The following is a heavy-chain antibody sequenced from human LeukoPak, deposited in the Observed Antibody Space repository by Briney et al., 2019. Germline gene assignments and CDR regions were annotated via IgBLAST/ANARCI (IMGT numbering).Heavy chain of an antibody. CDR3: ARVGTMVRGVGSWFDP. CDR2: INPNSGGT. Sequence: ASVKVSCKASGYTFTGYYMHWVRQAPGQGLEWMGWINPNSGGTNYAQKFQGRVTMTRDTSISTAYMELSRLRSDDTAVYYCARVGTMVRGVGSWFDPWGQGTLVTVSS. CDR1: GYTFTGYY. D-gene: IGHD3-10*01. V-gene: IGHV1-2*02. J-gene: IGHJ5*02.